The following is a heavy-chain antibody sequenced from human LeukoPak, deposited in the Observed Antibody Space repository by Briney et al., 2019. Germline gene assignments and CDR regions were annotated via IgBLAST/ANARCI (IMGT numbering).Heavy chain of an antibody. CDR2: ISWNSGSI. D-gene: IGHD6-13*01. Sequence: GGSLRLSCAASGFTFSSYWMHWVRQAPGKGLEWVSGISWNSGSIGYADSVKGRFTISRDNAKNSLYLQMNSLRAEDTALYYCAKDLAAAGPKPYYFDYWGQGTLVTVSS. CDR3: AKDLAAAGPKPYYFDY. CDR1: GFTFSSYW. J-gene: IGHJ4*02. V-gene: IGHV3-9*01.